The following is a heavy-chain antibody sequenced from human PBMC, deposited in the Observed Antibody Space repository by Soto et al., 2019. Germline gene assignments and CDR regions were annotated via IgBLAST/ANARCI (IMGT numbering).Heavy chain of an antibody. V-gene: IGHV3-21*01. CDR2: ISSSSSYI. Sequence: GGSLRLSCAASGFTFSSYSMNWVRQAPGKGLEWVSSISSSSSYIYYADSVKGRFTISRDNAKNSLYLQMNSLRAEDTAVYYCARDSMAVVVVAARGFDPWGQGTLVTVSS. CDR1: GFTFSSYS. J-gene: IGHJ5*02. CDR3: ARDSMAVVVVAARGFDP. D-gene: IGHD2-15*01.